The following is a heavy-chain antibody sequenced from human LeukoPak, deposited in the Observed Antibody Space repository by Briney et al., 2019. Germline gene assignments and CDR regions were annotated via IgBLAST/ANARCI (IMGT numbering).Heavy chain of an antibody. CDR1: GFSFSHYS. J-gene: IGHJ6*02. CDR2: IGVGGRPT. CDR3: AKNTWKSSDSGRGRMDV. Sequence: GGSLRLSCAASGFSFSHYSMTWARQASGKGLEWLSYIGVGGRPTNYADSVKARFTISRDDAQNSLYLQMNSLRAEDTAVYYCAKNTWKSSDSGRGRMDVWGQGTTVTVSS. V-gene: IGHV3-48*01. D-gene: IGHD3-10*01.